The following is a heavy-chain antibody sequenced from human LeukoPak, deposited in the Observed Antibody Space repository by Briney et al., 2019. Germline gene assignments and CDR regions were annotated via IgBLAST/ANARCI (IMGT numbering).Heavy chain of an antibody. J-gene: IGHJ3*02. Sequence: PSETLSLTCTVSGGSISSGSYYWSLIRQPAGKGLELIGRIYTSGSTNYNPSLKSRVTISVDTSNNQFSLKLSSVTAADTAVYYCARDPTLAYCGGDCRPDAFDIWGQGTMVTVSS. V-gene: IGHV4-61*02. CDR3: ARDPTLAYCGGDCRPDAFDI. CDR2: IYTSGST. CDR1: GGSISSGSYY. D-gene: IGHD2-21*01.